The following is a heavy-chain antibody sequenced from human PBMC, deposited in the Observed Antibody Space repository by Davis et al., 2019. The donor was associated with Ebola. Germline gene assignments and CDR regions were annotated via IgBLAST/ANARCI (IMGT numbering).Heavy chain of an antibody. J-gene: IGHJ4*02. D-gene: IGHD3-3*01. Sequence: PSETLSLTCTVSGGSISSGDYYWSWIRQPPGKGLEWIGEINHSGSTNYNPSLKSRVTISVDTSKNQFSLKLSSVTAADTAVYYCARGGAIFGVVIRSYFDYWGQGTLVTVSS. CDR1: GGSISSGDYY. CDR2: INHSGST. CDR3: ARGGAIFGVVIRSYFDY. V-gene: IGHV4-39*07.